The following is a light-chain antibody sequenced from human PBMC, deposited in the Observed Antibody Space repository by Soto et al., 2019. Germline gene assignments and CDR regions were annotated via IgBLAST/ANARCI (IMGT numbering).Light chain of an antibody. Sequence: EIVMTQSPGTLSVSPGESATLSCRASQSVGSRLAWYQQKPGQAPRLLIYAASTRATGIPARFSGIGSGTEFTLTISSLQREDVAFYFCQQYHNWPLYTFGQGTKLEIK. V-gene: IGKV3-15*01. J-gene: IGKJ2*01. CDR1: QSVGSR. CDR3: QQYHNWPLYT. CDR2: AAS.